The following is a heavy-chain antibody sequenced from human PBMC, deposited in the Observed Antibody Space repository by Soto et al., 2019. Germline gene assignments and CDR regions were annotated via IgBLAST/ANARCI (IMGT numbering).Heavy chain of an antibody. D-gene: IGHD3-10*01. CDR2: INHSGST. Sequence: SETLSLTCAVYGGSFSGYYWSWIRQPPGKGLEWIGEINHSGSTNYNPSLKSRVTISVDTSKNQFSLKLSSVTAADTAVYYCAGAYGSGRVDYYYYYMDVWGKGTTVTVSS. CDR3: AGAYGSGRVDYYYYYMDV. J-gene: IGHJ6*03. V-gene: IGHV4-34*01. CDR1: GGSFSGYY.